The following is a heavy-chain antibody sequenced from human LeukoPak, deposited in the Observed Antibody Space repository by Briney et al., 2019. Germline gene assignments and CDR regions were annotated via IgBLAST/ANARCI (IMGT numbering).Heavy chain of an antibody. CDR2: IIPIFGTA. V-gene: IGHV1-69*13. J-gene: IGHJ6*02. Sequence: SVKVSCKASGGTFSSYAISWVRQAPGQVLEWKGGIIPIFGTANYAQKFQGRVTITADESTSTACMELSSLRSEDTAVYYCARDQVELLPPQYYYYGMDVWGQGTTVTVSS. CDR1: GGTFSSYA. D-gene: IGHD3-10*01. CDR3: ARDQVELLPPQYYYYGMDV.